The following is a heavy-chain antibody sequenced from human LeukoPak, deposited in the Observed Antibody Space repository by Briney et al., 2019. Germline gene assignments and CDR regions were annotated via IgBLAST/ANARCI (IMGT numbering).Heavy chain of an antibody. Sequence: SETLSLTCSVSGGSIRTYYWSWIRQPPGEGLEWLGYVYYSGGTNYNPSLESRVTISVDTSKNQFSLKLSSVTAADTAVYYCARGDYYTLEYYYYMDVWGKGTTVTVSS. CDR1: GGSIRTYY. CDR2: VYYSGGT. J-gene: IGHJ6*03. D-gene: IGHD3-3*01. CDR3: ARGDYYTLEYYYYMDV. V-gene: IGHV4-59*01.